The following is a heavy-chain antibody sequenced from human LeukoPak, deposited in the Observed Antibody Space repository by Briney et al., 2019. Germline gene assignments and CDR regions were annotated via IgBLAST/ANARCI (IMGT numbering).Heavy chain of an antibody. CDR1: GYTFTGYY. CDR2: INPNSGGT. Sequence: GASVKVSCKASGYTFTGYYMHWVRQAPGQGLEWMGWINPNSGGTNHAQKFQGRVTMTRDTSISTAYMELSRLRSDDTAVYYCARDGRWSRLDYWGQGTLVTVSS. CDR3: ARDGRWSRLDY. V-gene: IGHV1-2*02. D-gene: IGHD2-15*01. J-gene: IGHJ4*02.